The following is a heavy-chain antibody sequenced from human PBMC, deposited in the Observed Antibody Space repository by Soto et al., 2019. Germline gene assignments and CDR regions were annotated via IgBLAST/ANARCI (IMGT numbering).Heavy chain of an antibody. J-gene: IGHJ4*02. CDR3: ARGSNKPHSYDSSGFYPSVDY. V-gene: IGHV4-34*01. D-gene: IGHD3-22*01. CDR2: INDSGST. CDR1: GGSFSDYS. Sequence: TSETLSRTCAVYGGSFSDYSWTWIRQPPGKGLEWIGEINDSGSTNYTPSLERRVTISRDTSKNRFSLKLSSVTAADTAVYYCARGSNKPHSYDSSGFYPSVDYWGQGSLVPVYS.